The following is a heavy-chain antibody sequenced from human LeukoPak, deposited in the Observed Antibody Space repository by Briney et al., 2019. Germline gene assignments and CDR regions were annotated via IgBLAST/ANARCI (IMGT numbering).Heavy chain of an antibody. D-gene: IGHD3-22*01. V-gene: IGHV3-33*08. CDR1: GFTFSSYG. J-gene: IGHJ4*02. CDR2: IWYDGSNK. CDR3: ARDLNYYDSSGPEDY. Sequence: GRSLRLSCAASGFTFSSYGMHWVRQAPGKGLEWVAVIWYDGSNKYYADSVKGRFTISRDDSKNTLYLQMNSLRAEDTAVYYCARDLNYYDSSGPEDYWGQGTLVTVSS.